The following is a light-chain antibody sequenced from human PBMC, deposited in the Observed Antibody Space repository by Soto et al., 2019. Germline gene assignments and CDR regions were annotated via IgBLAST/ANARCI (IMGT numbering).Light chain of an antibody. V-gene: IGKV3-20*01. CDR2: GAS. Sequence: ESVLTQSPGTLSLSPGERATLSCRASQSVSSSYLAWYQQKPGQAPRLLVYGASNRATGIPDRFSGSGSGTDFTLTISSPQAEDVAVYYCQQYNGWPITFGQGTRLEIK. CDR1: QSVSSSY. J-gene: IGKJ5*01. CDR3: QQYNGWPIT.